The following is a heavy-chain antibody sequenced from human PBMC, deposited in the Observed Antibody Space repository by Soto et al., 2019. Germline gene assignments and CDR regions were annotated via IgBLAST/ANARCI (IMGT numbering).Heavy chain of an antibody. J-gene: IGHJ4*02. CDR2: ISYDGGNE. D-gene: IGHD5-12*01. CDR3: VRNQHAYSAHDPIDN. V-gene: IGHV3-30-3*01. CDR1: GFTLSTYA. Sequence: QVQLVESGGGVVQPGGSLRLSCATSGFTLSTYAIQWVRQAPGKGLESVALISYDGGNEYYADSVKGRFTIFKDNSENAVFLEMTSLKVDDTAVYICVRNQHAYSAHDPIDNWGQGTLVSVST.